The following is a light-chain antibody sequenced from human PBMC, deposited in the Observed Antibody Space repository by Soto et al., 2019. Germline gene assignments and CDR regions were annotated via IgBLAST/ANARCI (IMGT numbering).Light chain of an antibody. Sequence: EIVMTQSPATLSVSPAERSTLSCRASQSVRSNLAWYQQKPGQAPRLLIYGASTRATGIPARFSGSGSGTEFTLSISSLQSEDFAVYYCKQYKEWPPFTFGQGTRLEI. CDR2: GAS. CDR3: KQYKEWPPFT. V-gene: IGKV3-15*01. J-gene: IGKJ5*01. CDR1: QSVRSN.